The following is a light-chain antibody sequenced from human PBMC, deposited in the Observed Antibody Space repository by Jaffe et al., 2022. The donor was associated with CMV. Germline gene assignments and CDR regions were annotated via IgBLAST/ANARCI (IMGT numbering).Light chain of an antibody. V-gene: IGKV1-39*01. Sequence: DIQMTQSPSSLSASVGDSISVTCRASHTINNYLNWYQQKPGRAPKLLIYAASNLQSGVPSRFSGSGSGTEFSLTISSVQPEDFATYYCQQTYSSPPGGTWSFGQGTKVEIK. J-gene: IGKJ1*01. CDR1: HTINNY. CDR2: AAS. CDR3: QQTYSSPPGGTWS.